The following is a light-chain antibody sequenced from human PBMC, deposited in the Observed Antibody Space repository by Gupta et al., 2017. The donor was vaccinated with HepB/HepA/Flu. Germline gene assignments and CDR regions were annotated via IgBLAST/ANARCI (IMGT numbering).Light chain of an antibody. CDR2: RNN. CDR1: SSTVVNNY. Sequence: QSVLPQPPSASGTPGQRVTISCSGSSSTVVNNYVYWYHQLPGTAPKLLIYRNNRRPSGVPDRFSGSKSGTSASLAISGLRAEDEADYYCAAWDDSRSGWVFGGGTKLTVL. J-gene: IGLJ3*02. V-gene: IGLV1-47*01. CDR3: AAWDDSRSGWV.